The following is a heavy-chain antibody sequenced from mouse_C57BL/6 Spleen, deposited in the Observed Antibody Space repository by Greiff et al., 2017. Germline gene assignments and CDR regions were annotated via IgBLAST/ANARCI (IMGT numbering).Heavy chain of an antibody. Sequence: EVHLVESGGGLVKPGGSLKLSCAASGFTFSDYGMHWVRQAPEKGLEWVAYISSGSSTIYYADTVKGRFTISRDNAKNTLFLQMTSLRSEDTAMYYCATLLREAMDYWGQGTSVTVSS. J-gene: IGHJ4*01. V-gene: IGHV5-17*01. CDR2: ISSGSSTI. D-gene: IGHD1-1*01. CDR1: GFTFSDYG. CDR3: ATLLREAMDY.